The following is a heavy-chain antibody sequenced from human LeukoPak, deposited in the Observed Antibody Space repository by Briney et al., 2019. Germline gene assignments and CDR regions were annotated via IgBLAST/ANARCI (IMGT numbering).Heavy chain of an antibody. Sequence: ASVKVSCKASGYTFTKYGISWVRQAPGQGLEWMGWINAYNGNTNYAQKLQGRVTMTTDTSTSTAYMEVRSLGSDDTAVYYCARWDLYSGSYFFDYWGQGTLVTVSS. D-gene: IGHD1-26*01. CDR1: GYTFTKYG. CDR2: INAYNGNT. V-gene: IGHV1-18*01. J-gene: IGHJ4*02. CDR3: ARWDLYSGSYFFDY.